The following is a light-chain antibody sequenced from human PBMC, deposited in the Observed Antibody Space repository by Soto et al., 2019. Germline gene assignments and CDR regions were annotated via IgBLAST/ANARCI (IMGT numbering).Light chain of an antibody. J-gene: IGKJ1*01. CDR2: AAS. CDR3: QQYNSAPWT. V-gene: IGKV1-27*01. Sequence: DIQMTQSPSSLSASIGDRVTITCRASQGISNYLAWYEQKAGKVPKLLIYAASTLQSGVPSRFSGSASGTDFTLTISSLQPEDVATYYCQQYNSAPWTFGQGTKVEIK. CDR1: QGISNY.